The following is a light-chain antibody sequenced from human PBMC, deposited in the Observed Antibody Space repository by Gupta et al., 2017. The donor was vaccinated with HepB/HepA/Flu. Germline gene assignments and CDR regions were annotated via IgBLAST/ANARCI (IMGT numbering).Light chain of an antibody. CDR2: GAS. CDR3: QQYNNWPPWT. V-gene: IGKV3-15*01. Sequence: VMTQLLATLSVSPGEIATLSCRASQSVSSNLAWYQQKPARAPRLLIYGASTRATGLPARFSGSGSGTEFTLTISILQSEDFAVYYCQQYNNWPPWTFGQGTKVEIK. J-gene: IGKJ1*01. CDR1: QSVSSN.